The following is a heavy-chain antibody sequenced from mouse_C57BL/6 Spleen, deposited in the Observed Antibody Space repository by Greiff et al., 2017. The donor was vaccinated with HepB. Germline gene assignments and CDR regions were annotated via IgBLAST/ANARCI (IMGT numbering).Heavy chain of an antibody. D-gene: IGHD4-1*01. J-gene: IGHJ2*01. V-gene: IGHV1-52*01. CDR3: ARFRSGTGDY. CDR1: GYTFTSYW. Sequence: VKLQQPGAELVRPGSSVKLSCKASGYTFTSYWMHWVKQRPIQGLEWIGNIDPSDSETHYNQKFKDKATLTVDKSSSTAYMQLSSLTSEDSAVYYCARFRSGTGDYWGQGTTLTVSS. CDR2: IDPSDSET.